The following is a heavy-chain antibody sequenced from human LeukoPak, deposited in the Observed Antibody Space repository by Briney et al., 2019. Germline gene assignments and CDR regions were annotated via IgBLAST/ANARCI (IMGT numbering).Heavy chain of an antibody. V-gene: IGHV3-74*01. J-gene: IGHJ6*04. CDR3: AELGITMIGGV. D-gene: IGHD3-10*02. CDR1: GFTFSSCW. CDR2: NKNHGSNT. Sequence: GRSLRLSCAASGFTFSSCWMHWARHPPGKGLVWVSRNKNHGSNTTYADSVKGRFTIYRDNAKNSLYLPVKSQRAEDTAVYLCAELGITMIGGVWGKGTTVTISS.